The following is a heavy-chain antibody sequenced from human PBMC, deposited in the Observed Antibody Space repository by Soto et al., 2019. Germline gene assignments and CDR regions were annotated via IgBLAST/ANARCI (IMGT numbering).Heavy chain of an antibody. CDR3: ARVSSYCSSTSCYDYYYYYMDV. Sequence: GGSLRLSCAASGFTFSSYWMSWVRQAPGKGLEWVANIKQDGSEKYYVDSVKGRFTISRDNAKNSLYLQMNSLRAEDTAVYYCARVSSYCSSTSCYDYYYYYMDVWGKGTTVTVSS. J-gene: IGHJ6*03. CDR1: GFTFSSYW. CDR2: IKQDGSEK. D-gene: IGHD2-2*01. V-gene: IGHV3-7*01.